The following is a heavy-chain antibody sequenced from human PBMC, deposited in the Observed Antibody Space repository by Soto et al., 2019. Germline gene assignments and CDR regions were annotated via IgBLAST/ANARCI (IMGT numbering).Heavy chain of an antibody. J-gene: IGHJ5*02. Sequence: QVHLVESGGGVVQPGSSLRLSCAASGFTLTNYGMNWVRQAPGKGLEWVSIISYDGDHNYYADSVKGRFTVSRDTSKNTVFLQMNSLRRADTGVYYCAKSVKDSSGYSASWGQGTLVTVSS. V-gene: IGHV3-30*18. CDR3: AKSVKDSSGYSAS. CDR2: ISYDGDHN. D-gene: IGHD3-22*01. CDR1: GFTLTNYG.